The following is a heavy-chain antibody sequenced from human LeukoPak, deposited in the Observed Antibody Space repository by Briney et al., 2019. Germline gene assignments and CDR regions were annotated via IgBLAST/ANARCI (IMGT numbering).Heavy chain of an antibody. J-gene: IGHJ3*02. D-gene: IGHD3-22*01. CDR2: IIPIFGTA. CDR3: AREPYYYDSSGLWDAFDI. CDR1: GGTFSSYA. V-gene: IGHV1-69*05. Sequence: SVKVSCKASGGTFSSYAISGVRQAPGQGLEWMGGIIPIFGTANYAQKFQGRVTITTDESTSTAYMELSSLRSEDTAVYYCAREPYYYDSSGLWDAFDIWGQGTMVTVSS.